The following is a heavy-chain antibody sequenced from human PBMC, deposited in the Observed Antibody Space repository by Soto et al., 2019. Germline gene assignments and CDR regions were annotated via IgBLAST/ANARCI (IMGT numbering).Heavy chain of an antibody. CDR2: IRSKPNNYAT. CDR1: GFTFSGSA. V-gene: IGHV3-73*02. CDR3: SGGQNDYNYYYYYPMDV. D-gene: IGHD4-4*01. J-gene: IGHJ6*02. Sequence: EVQLVESGGGLVQPGESLRLSCAASGFTFSGSAMHWVRQAPGKGLEWVGRIRSKPNNYATAYAASVKGRFSISRYDSKNTAYLQVKGLKTEDTAVYYCSGGQNDYNYYYYYPMDVWGRGTTVTVSS.